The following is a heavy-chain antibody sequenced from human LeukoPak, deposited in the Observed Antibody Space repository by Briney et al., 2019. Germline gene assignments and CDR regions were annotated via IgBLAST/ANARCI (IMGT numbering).Heavy chain of an antibody. CDR1: GGSISSGDYY. D-gene: IGHD3-22*01. CDR3: ARHGPDYYEACDY. Sequence: SQTLSLTCTVSGGSISSGDYYWGWIRQPPGKGLEWIGSIYYSGSTYYNPSLKSRVTISVDTSKNQFSLKLSSVTAADTAVYYCARHGPDYYEACDYWGQGTLVTVSS. J-gene: IGHJ4*02. CDR2: IYYSGST. V-gene: IGHV4-39*01.